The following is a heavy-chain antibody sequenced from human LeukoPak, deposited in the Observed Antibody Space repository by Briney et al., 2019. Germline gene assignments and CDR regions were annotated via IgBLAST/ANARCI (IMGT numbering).Heavy chain of an antibody. CDR1: GGSISSYY. V-gene: IGHV4-59*12. CDR2: IYYSGTT. J-gene: IGHJ4*02. D-gene: IGHD6-13*01. CDR3: ARGVYIAAAQYAY. Sequence: SETLSLTCTVSGGSISSYYWSWIRQPPGKGLGWIGYIYYSGTTNYNPSPKSRVTISVDTSKNQFSLKLSSVTAADTAVYYCARGVYIAAAQYAYWGQGTLVTVSS.